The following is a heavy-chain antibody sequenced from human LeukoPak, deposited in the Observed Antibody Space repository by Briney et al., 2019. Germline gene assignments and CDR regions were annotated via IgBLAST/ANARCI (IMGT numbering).Heavy chain of an antibody. CDR1: GFTFSSYW. Sequence: PGGSLRLSCAASGFTFSSYWMTWLRQAPGKGLEWVANIKEDGSEKNYVDSVKGRFTISRDNAKNSLYLQVNSLRAEDTAVYYCARDRGYLVFDYWGQGTLVTVSS. V-gene: IGHV3-7*01. J-gene: IGHJ4*02. D-gene: IGHD5-12*01. CDR2: IKEDGSEK. CDR3: ARDRGYLVFDY.